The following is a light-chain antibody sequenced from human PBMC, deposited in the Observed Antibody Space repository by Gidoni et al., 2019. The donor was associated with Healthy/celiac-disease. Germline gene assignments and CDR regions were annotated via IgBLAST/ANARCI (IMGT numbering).Light chain of an antibody. V-gene: IGKV3-11*01. Sequence: EIELTQSPANLSLSPGERATLSCRASQSVSSYLAWYQQQPGQAPRLLIYDASNRATGIPARFSGSGSGTDFTLIISSLEPEDFAVYYCQQRSNWPPLTFGGGTKVEIK. CDR3: QQRSNWPPLT. CDR2: DAS. J-gene: IGKJ4*01. CDR1: QSVSSY.